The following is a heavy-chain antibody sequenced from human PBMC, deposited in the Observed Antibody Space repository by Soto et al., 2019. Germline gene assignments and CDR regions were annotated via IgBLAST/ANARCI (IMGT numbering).Heavy chain of an antibody. D-gene: IGHD1-26*01. J-gene: IGHJ4*02. Sequence: QVQLQESGPGLVKPSETLSLTCTVSGGSISSYYWSWIRQPPGKGLEWIGYIYYSGSTNYNPSLKRRVTISVDTSKNQFSLKPSSVTAADTAVYYCARRYGGNLDYWGQGTLVTVSS. V-gene: IGHV4-59*08. CDR1: GGSISSYY. CDR3: ARRYGGNLDY. CDR2: IYYSGST.